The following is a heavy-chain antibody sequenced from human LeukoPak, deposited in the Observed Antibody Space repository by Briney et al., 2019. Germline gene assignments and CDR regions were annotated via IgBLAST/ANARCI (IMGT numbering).Heavy chain of an antibody. CDR1: GFTFSSYS. V-gene: IGHV3-21*01. J-gene: IGHJ4*02. Sequence: GGSLRLSCAASGFTFSSYSMNWVRQAPGKGLEWVSSISSSSSYIYYADSVEGRFTISRDNAKNSLYLQMNSLRAEDTAVYYCAREPDYVWGSYRPLGYWGQGTLVTVSS. CDR3: AREPDYVWGSYRPLGY. D-gene: IGHD3-16*02. CDR2: ISSSSSYI.